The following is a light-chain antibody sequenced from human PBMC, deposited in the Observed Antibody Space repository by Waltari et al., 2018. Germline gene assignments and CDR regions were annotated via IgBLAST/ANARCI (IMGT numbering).Light chain of an antibody. CDR1: QSVSSSY. J-gene: IGKJ4*01. CDR3: QQYGSSPRLT. Sequence: DIVSTQSPGPLSLSPGERATLSCRATQSVSSSYLAWYHQKPGQAPRLLIYGASSRATGIPDRFSGSGSGTDFTLTISRLEPEDFAVYYCQQYGSSPRLTFGGGTKVEIK. CDR2: GAS. V-gene: IGKV3-20*01.